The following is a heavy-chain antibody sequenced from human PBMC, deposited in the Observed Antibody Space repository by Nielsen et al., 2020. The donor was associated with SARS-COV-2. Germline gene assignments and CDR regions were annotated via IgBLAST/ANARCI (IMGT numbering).Heavy chain of an antibody. D-gene: IGHD3-9*01. CDR2: IYYSGST. J-gene: IGHJ6*02. CDR3: ARDGGNGYDILTSYFYYGMDV. V-gene: IGHV4-59*01. Sequence: SETLSLTCTVSGGSISSYYWSWIRQPPGKGLEWIGYIYYSGSTNYNPSLKSRVTISVDTSKNQFSLKLSSVTAADTAVYYCARDGGNGYDILTSYFYYGMDVWGQGTTVTVSS. CDR1: GGSISSYY.